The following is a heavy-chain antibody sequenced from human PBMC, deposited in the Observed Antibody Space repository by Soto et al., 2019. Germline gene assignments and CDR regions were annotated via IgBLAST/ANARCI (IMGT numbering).Heavy chain of an antibody. CDR1: GGSISGGDYY. J-gene: IGHJ6*02. CDR2: IYYSGST. Sequence: SETLSLTCTVSGGSISGGDYYWSWVRQPPGKGLEWIGYIYYSGSTYYNPSLKSRVTISVDTSKNQFSLKLSSVTAADTAVYYCARAEEVTANYYYGMDVWGQGTTVTVSS. V-gene: IGHV4-30-4*01. D-gene: IGHD2-21*02. CDR3: ARAEEVTANYYYGMDV.